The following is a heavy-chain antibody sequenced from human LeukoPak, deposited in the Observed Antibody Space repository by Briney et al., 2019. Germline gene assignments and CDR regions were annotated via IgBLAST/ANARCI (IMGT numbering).Heavy chain of an antibody. CDR3: ARSSEGRYYYDSSGFSYYYYYMDV. V-gene: IGHV4-59*01. CDR2: IYYSGST. Sequence: SETLSLTCTVSGDSITNYYWSWIRQPPGKGLEWIGHIYYSGSTYYNPSLRSRVTISVDTSKNQFSLKLSSVTAADTAVYYCARSSEGRYYYDSSGFSYYYYYMDVWGKGTTVTISS. J-gene: IGHJ6*03. CDR1: GDSITNYY. D-gene: IGHD3-22*01.